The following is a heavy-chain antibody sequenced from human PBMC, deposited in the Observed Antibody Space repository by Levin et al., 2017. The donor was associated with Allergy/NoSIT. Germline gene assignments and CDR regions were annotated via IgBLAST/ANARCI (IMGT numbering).Heavy chain of an antibody. CDR2: VNCNSGDT. Sequence: GGSLRLSCKAAGYTFTDHYMHWVRQAPGQGLEWMGWVNCNSGDTHYAQKFQDRVTMTRDTSITTAYIEVSSLRFDDTALYFCARNDYGDYVQNFDYWGQGTLVTVSS. V-gene: IGHV1-2*02. D-gene: IGHD4-17*01. CDR1: GYTFTDHY. J-gene: IGHJ4*02. CDR3: ARNDYGDYVQNFDY.